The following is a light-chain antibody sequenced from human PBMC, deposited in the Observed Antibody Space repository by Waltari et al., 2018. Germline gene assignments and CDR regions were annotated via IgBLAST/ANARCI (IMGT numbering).Light chain of an antibody. CDR3: QQHNNYPRT. CDR1: QVISNA. Sequence: DIHMTQSPSSLSASVGDKFTITCRPSQVISNALAWYQQKPGKAPKLLIYAASNLQSGVPSRFSGSGSGTDFTLTISSLQPEDFAVYFCQQHNNYPRTFGQGTKVEIK. V-gene: IGKV1-17*01. CDR2: AAS. J-gene: IGKJ1*01.